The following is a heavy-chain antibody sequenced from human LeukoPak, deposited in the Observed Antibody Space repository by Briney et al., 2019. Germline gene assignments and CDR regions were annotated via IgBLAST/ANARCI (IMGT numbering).Heavy chain of an antibody. Sequence: GGSLRLSCAASGFTFSSYWMSWVRQAPGKGLEWVANIKQDGSEKYYVDSVKGRFTISRDNAKNSLYLQMNSLRDEDTALYYCATSAAGFDYWGQGTLVTVSP. V-gene: IGHV3-7*01. D-gene: IGHD6-13*01. CDR1: GFTFSSYW. CDR2: IKQDGSEK. J-gene: IGHJ4*02. CDR3: ATSAAGFDY.